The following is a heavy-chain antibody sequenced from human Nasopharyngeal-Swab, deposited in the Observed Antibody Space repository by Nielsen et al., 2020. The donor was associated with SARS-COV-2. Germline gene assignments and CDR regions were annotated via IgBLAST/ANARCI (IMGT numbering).Heavy chain of an antibody. CDR3: ARLGRRYSSGWATVDY. CDR1: GGSFSSSTYY. Sequence: SETLSLTCTVSGGSFSSSTYYWGWIRQPPGTGLEWIGSIYYSGTTYYNPSLKSRVTISVDTSKNQFSLKVKSVTAADTAVYYCARLGRRYSSGWATVDYWGQGTLVNVSS. V-gene: IGHV4-39*01. J-gene: IGHJ4*02. D-gene: IGHD6-19*01. CDR2: IYYSGTT.